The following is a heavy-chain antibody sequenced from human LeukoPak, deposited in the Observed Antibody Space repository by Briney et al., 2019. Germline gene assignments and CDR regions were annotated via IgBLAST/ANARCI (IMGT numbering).Heavy chain of an antibody. J-gene: IGHJ4*02. Sequence: GGSPRLSCAASGFTFSSSAMSWVRQAPGKGLEWVSAISNNGGYTYYADSVQGRFTISRDNSKSTLCLQMNSLKAEDTAVYYCAKQLGYCSDGSCYFPYWGQGTLVTVSS. CDR1: GFTFSSSA. V-gene: IGHV3-23*01. CDR2: ISNNGGYT. D-gene: IGHD2-15*01. CDR3: AKQLGYCSDGSCYFPY.